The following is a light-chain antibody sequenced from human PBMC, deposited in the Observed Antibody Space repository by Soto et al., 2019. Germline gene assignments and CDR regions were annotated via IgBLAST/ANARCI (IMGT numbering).Light chain of an antibody. V-gene: IGKV3-20*01. CDR2: GAS. Sequence: IVLTQSPGTRSLSPGERATLSCGASQSVSASYLAWYQQKPGQSPRLLIYGASRRATGIPDRFSAGGSGTDSTLTISRLEPEDFAVYYCQQYDSSPVTFGQGSKVEIK. CDR1: QSVSASY. CDR3: QQYDSSPVT. J-gene: IGKJ2*01.